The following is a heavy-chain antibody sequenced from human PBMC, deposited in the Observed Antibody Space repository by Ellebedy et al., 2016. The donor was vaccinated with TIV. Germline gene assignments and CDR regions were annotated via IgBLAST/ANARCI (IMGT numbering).Heavy chain of an antibody. CDR3: ARQHPLGIMGVTMSFDY. D-gene: IGHD1-26*01. CDR2: IFPGDSDT. CDR1: GYPFVNFW. V-gene: IGHV5-51*01. J-gene: IGHJ4*02. Sequence: GESLKISCQGLGYPFVNFWIGWVRQIPGKGLEWMGTIFPGDSDTRYSPSFEGQVTISADTSMNTAYLEWNSLKSSDTAIYFCARQHPLGIMGVTMSFDYWGQGSLVSVSS.